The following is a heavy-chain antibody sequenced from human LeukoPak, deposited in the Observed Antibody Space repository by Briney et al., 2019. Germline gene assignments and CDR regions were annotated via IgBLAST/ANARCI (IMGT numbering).Heavy chain of an antibody. CDR1: GFTFSSYG. V-gene: IGHV3-30*18. D-gene: IGHD1-26*01. CDR3: AKGSGSSQGAYYYYYGMDV. J-gene: IGHJ6*02. Sequence: GGSLRLSCAAPGFTFSSYGMHWVRQAPGKGLEWVAVISYDGSNKYYADSVKGRFTISRDNSKNTLYLQMNGLRAEDTAVYYCAKGSGSSQGAYYYYYGMDVWGQGTTVTVSS. CDR2: ISYDGSNK.